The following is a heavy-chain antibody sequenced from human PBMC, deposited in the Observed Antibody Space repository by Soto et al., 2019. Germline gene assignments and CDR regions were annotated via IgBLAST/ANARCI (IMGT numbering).Heavy chain of an antibody. V-gene: IGHV3-23*01. CDR1: GFTFSSYA. D-gene: IGHD1-26*01. CDR2: ISGKGDST. Sequence: EVQLLESGGGLVQPGGPLRLSVAALGFTFSSYAMRWIREAPGKGWEWGSAISGKGDSTYYADPVKGRFTTSRDNSKNTLYLQMNSLRAEDTAVYYCARRGSGSHYDYWGQGTLVTVSS. CDR3: ARRGSGSHYDY. J-gene: IGHJ4*02.